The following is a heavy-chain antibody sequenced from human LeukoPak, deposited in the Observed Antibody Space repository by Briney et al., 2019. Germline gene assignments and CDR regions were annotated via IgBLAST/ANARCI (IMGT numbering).Heavy chain of an antibody. D-gene: IGHD6-25*01. V-gene: IGHV3-30*18. CDR1: GFTFSSYG. CDR2: ISYDGSNK. CDR3: AKDRSGGVNHYFDY. J-gene: IGHJ4*02. Sequence: SLRLSCAASGFTFSSYGMHWVRQAPGKGLEWVAVISYDGSNKYYADSVKGRFTISRDNSKNTLYLQMNSLRAEDTAVYYCAKDRSGGVNHYFDYWGQGTLVTVSS.